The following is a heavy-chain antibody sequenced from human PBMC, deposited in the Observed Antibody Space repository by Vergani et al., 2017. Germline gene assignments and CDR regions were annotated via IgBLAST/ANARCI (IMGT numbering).Heavy chain of an antibody. D-gene: IGHD6-19*01. V-gene: IGHV1-46*01. Sequence: QVQLVQSGAEVKKPGASVKVSCKASGYTFTSYYMHWVRQAPGQGLEWMGIINPSGGSTSYAQKFQGRVTMTSDTSTSTVYMELSSLRSEDTAVYYCAREASDIAVAGLMGCWGQGTLVTVSS. CDR2: INPSGGST. CDR1: GYTFTSYY. J-gene: IGHJ4*02. CDR3: AREASDIAVAGLMGC.